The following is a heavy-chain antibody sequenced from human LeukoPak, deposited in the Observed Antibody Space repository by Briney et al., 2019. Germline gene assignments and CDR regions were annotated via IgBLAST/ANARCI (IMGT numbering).Heavy chain of an antibody. CDR3: AKVAAGYYYYMDV. J-gene: IGHJ6*03. D-gene: IGHD6-13*01. CDR2: NYNSGST. V-gene: IGHV4-59*01. Sequence: PPGAPCLSCTVSRGSISRYNTSWIRQPPRKGLEWIGYNYNSGSTNYNPSLESRVTLSVDMSKNQLSLKLSSVTAADTAVYYCAKVAAGYYYYMDVWGKGTTVTVSS. CDR1: RGSISRYN.